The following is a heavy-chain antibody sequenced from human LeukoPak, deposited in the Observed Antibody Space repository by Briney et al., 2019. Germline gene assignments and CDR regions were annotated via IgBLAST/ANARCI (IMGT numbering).Heavy chain of an antibody. J-gene: IGHJ4*02. CDR2: IKQDGSEK. V-gene: IGHV3-7*01. D-gene: IGHD6-6*01. Sequence: GGSLRLSCVASGFTLSSYAVSWVRQAPGKGLEWVANIKQDGSEKYYVDSVKGRFTISRDNAKNSLYLQMNSLRAEDTAVYYCARVGGYSSSSYEPDYFDYWGQGTLVTVSS. CDR3: ARVGGYSSSSYEPDYFDY. CDR1: GFTLSSYA.